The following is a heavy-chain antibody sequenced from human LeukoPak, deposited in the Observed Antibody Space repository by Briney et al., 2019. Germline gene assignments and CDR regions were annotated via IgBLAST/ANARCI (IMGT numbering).Heavy chain of an antibody. J-gene: IGHJ4*02. CDR2: FYTIGST. V-gene: IGHV4-4*07. Sequence: SETLSLTCTVSGDSISRYYSSWIRQPAGKGLEWIGRFYTIGSTNYTPSLKSRVTMSLDTSKNQFSLTLNSVTAADTAVYYCARSAPSVTSYYFDSWGQGTLVTVSS. CDR3: ARSAPSVTSYYFDS. D-gene: IGHD4-17*01. CDR1: GDSISRYY.